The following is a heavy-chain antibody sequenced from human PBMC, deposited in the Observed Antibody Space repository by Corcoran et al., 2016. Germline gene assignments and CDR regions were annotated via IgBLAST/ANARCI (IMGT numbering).Heavy chain of an antibody. Sequence: QVQLQESGPGLVKPSETLSLTCTVSGGSISSYYWSWIRQPAGKGLEWIGRIYTSGSTNYNPSLKSRVTMSVDTSKNQFSLKLSSVTAADTAVYYCASSALSPLRFVEWLPMDVWGQGTTVTVSS. V-gene: IGHV4-4*07. CDR2: IYTSGST. CDR1: GGSISSYY. CDR3: ASSALSPLRFVEWLPMDV. J-gene: IGHJ6*02. D-gene: IGHD3-3*01.